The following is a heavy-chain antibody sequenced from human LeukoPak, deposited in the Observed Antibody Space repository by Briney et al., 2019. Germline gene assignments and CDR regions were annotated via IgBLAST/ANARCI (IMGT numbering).Heavy chain of an antibody. J-gene: IGHJ4*02. Sequence: GASVKVSCKASGYTFTSYDINWVRQATGQGLEWMGWMNPNSGNTGYAQKFQGRATMTRNTSISTAYMELSSLRSEDTAVYYCARGRKGPFITMIVVVIDYYFDYWGQGTLVTVSS. V-gene: IGHV1-8*01. CDR1: GYTFTSYD. CDR2: MNPNSGNT. CDR3: ARGRKGPFITMIVVVIDYYFDY. D-gene: IGHD3-22*01.